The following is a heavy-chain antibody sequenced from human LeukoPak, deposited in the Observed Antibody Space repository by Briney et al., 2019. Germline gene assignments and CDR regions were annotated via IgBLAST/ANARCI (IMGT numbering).Heavy chain of an antibody. CDR1: GWSFNDYY. Sequence: SETLSLTCAVYGWSFNDYYWNWIRQPPGKGLEWIGEINARGDTNYNPSLKSRVTISVDTSKKQFALRLTSMIAADTALYYCARGQVPAARGYNWFDAWGQGTLVTVSS. CDR2: INARGDT. V-gene: IGHV4-34*01. CDR3: ARGQVPAARGYNWFDA. J-gene: IGHJ5*02. D-gene: IGHD2-2*01.